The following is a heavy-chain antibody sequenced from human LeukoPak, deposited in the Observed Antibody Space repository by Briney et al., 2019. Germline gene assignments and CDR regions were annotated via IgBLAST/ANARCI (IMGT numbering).Heavy chain of an antibody. D-gene: IGHD6-13*01. CDR3: ARGGIAEVEFYYYGMDV. CDR2: VSGSGDKT. Sequence: GGSLRLSCAASGFTFSGYTMSWVRQAPGKGLEWVSAVSGSGDKTYYADSVKGRFTISRDNSKNTLYLRMNSLRPGDTAVYYCARGGIAEVEFYYYGMDVWGQGTTVAV. V-gene: IGHV3-23*01. J-gene: IGHJ6*02. CDR1: GFTFSGYT.